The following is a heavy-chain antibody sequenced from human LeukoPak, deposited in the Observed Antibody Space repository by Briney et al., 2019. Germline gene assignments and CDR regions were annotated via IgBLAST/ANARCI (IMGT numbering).Heavy chain of an antibody. CDR2: INDYTGNT. CDR3: ARHLPHGDGYKRGFDS. Sequence: SETLSLTCDVFGGSFTDYFWTWIRQSPGKGLEWIGEINDYTGNTNYNPSLNSRVSISLEKSKNQFSLELRSVTAADTAVYYCARHLPHGDGYKRGFDSWGQGTLVTVSS. V-gene: IGHV4-34*01. CDR1: GGSFTDYF. J-gene: IGHJ4*02. D-gene: IGHD5-24*01.